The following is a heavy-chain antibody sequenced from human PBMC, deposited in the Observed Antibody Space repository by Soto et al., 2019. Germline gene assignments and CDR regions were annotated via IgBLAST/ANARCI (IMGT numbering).Heavy chain of an antibody. CDR2: LIPIFGTA. CDR1: GCTFLSYA. CDR3: ARDSGGTTVAFGMDV. V-gene: IGHV1-69*01. D-gene: IGHD4-17*01. Sequence: QVQLVQSGAEVKKPGSSVKVSCKASGCTFLSYAISWVRQDPGQGLEWMGGLIPIFGTANYAQKFQGRVTITADEATRTAYMELSSLRSEDTSGYYCARDSGGTTVAFGMDVWGQGTTVTVSS. J-gene: IGHJ6*02.